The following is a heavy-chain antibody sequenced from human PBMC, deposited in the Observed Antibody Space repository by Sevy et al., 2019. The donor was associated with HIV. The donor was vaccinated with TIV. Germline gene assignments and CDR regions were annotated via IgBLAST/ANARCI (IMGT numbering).Heavy chain of an antibody. CDR1: GFNFNNYW. Sequence: GGSLRLSCTASGFNFNNYWMHWVRQVPGKGLVWVSRINSDGYSINYADFVKGRFTISRDNAKNTLYVQMNSLRAEDTAVYFCARGSRGTMGVWGQGTTVTVPS. CDR2: INSDGYSI. J-gene: IGHJ6*02. D-gene: IGHD1-1*01. CDR3: ARGSRGTMGV. V-gene: IGHV3-74*01.